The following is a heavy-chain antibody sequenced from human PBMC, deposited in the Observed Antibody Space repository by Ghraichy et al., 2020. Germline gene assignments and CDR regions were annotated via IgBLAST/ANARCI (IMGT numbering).Heavy chain of an antibody. CDR3: AVLASHGVDV. D-gene: IGHD3-3*01. J-gene: IGHJ6*02. Sequence: TLSLTCVVSGDSMSSGDYSWTWLRQPLGKGLEWIGYIYNSGSAHYNPSLKSRVTISVDRYKDQFYLQLTSVTAADAAVYYCAVLASHGVDVWGQGTTVTVSS. CDR1: GDSMSSGDYS. V-gene: IGHV4-30-2*01. CDR2: IYNSGSA.